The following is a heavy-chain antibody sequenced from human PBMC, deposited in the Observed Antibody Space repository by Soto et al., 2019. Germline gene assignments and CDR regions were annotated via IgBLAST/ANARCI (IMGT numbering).Heavy chain of an antibody. V-gene: IGHV1-2*02. Sequence: VQLVQSGTEVKKPGASVRVSCMVSGYPFTTYYIHWVRQAPGQGLEWMGWIDTRSCGTVYEQKFQGRVNMTRDTSISTVYMDLSGLTSDDTALYYCATDDYGIFPYWGQGSLVTVSS. CDR1: GYPFTTYY. J-gene: IGHJ4*02. CDR2: IDTRSCGT. CDR3: ATDDYGIFPY. D-gene: IGHD3-10*01.